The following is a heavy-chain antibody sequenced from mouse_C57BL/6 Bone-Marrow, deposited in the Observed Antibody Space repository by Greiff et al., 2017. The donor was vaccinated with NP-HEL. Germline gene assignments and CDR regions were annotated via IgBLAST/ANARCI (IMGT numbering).Heavy chain of an antibody. J-gene: IGHJ4*01. Sequence: VQLQQSGPELVKPGDSVKISCKASGYSFTGYFMNWVMQSHGKSLEWIGRINPYNGETGYNQKLKGKATLTVDKSSSTAHMELRSLTSEDSAVYYCARSEYYYAMDYWGQGSSVTVSS. CDR1: GYSFTGYF. CDR3: ARSEYYYAMDY. V-gene: IGHV1-20*01. CDR2: INPYNGET.